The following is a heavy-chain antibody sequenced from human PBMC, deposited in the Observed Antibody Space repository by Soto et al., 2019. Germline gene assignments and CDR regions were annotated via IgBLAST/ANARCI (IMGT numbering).Heavy chain of an antibody. V-gene: IGHV1-2*02. CDR2: INPNSGGT. CDR1: GYTFTSYY. J-gene: IGHJ4*02. D-gene: IGHD7-27*01. CDR3: ARDLTGDPNY. Sequence: QVQLVQSGAEVKKPGASVKVSCKASGYTFTSYYMHWVRQAPGQGLEWMGYINPNSGGTIFAQKFQGRVTMTRDTSISTAYMELSRVASDDTAVYYCARDLTGDPNYWGQGTLVTVSS.